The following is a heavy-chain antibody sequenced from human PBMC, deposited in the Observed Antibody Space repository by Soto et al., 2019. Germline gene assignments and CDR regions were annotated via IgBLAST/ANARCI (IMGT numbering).Heavy chain of an antibody. V-gene: IGHV1-8*01. CDR2: VNPNSGNT. D-gene: IGHD6-13*01. Sequence: SSVKDSCKASVYTFTSYDINWLRQATGQGLEWMGWVNPNSGNTGYAQKFQGRVTITRNTSISTAYMELSSLRSEDTAVYYCARVAAGRFYYYYYMDVWGKGTTVTVSS. J-gene: IGHJ6*03. CDR3: ARVAAGRFYYYYYMDV. CDR1: VYTFTSYD.